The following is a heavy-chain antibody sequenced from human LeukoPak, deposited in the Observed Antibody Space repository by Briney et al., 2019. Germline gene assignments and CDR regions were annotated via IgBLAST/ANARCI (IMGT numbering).Heavy chain of an antibody. D-gene: IGHD3-9*01. CDR2: ISAYNGNT. CDR1: GYTFTSYG. J-gene: IGHJ4*02. CDR3: ARDYDILTAYYRPYDY. V-gene: IGHV1-18*01. Sequence: ASVKVSCKASGYTFTSYGISWVRQAPGQGLEWMGWISAYNGNTNYAQKLQGRVTMTTDTSTSTAYMELRSLRSDDTAVYYCARDYDILTAYYRPYDYWGQGTLVTVSS.